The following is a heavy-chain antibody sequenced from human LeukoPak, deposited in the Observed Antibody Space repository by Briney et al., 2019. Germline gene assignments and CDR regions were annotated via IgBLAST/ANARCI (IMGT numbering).Heavy chain of an antibody. D-gene: IGHD2-21*01. J-gene: IGHJ4*02. V-gene: IGHV3-7*01. CDR1: GFTFSNYW. CDR3: TRDNRYYY. Sequence: PGGSLRLSCAASGFTFSNYWMSWVRQAPGKGLEWVANIKEDGSEKYYEDSVKGRFTISRDNAKNLVYLRMNSLRAEDTAVYYCTRDNRYYYWGQGTVVTVSS. CDR2: IKEDGSEK.